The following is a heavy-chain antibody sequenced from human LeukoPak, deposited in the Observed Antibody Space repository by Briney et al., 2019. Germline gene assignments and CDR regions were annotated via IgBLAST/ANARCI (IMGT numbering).Heavy chain of an antibody. J-gene: IGHJ4*02. CDR3: AAKGNGYTGIYLFAH. CDR2: FYAGGSR. D-gene: IGHD5-12*01. V-gene: IGHV3-66*01. Sequence: GGSLRLSCEASGFSVSSNYMSWVRQAPGKGLEWVSVFYAGGSRQYTDSVKGRFTISRDTSKNSLYLQMNNLRPEDTAVYYCAAKGNGYTGIYLFAHWGQGTLVTVSS. CDR1: GFSVSSNY.